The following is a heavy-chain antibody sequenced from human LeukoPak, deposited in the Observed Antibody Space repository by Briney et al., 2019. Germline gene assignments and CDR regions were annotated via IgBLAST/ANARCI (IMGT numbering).Heavy chain of an antibody. CDR1: GGSISSYD. Sequence: SETLSLTCTVSGGSISSYDWSWIRQPAGKGLEWIGRIYISGNTYYNSSLKSRVTMSVDTSKNQLSLKLSSVSAADTAVYYCAREICGSGSYYFDYWGQGTLVTVSS. V-gene: IGHV4-4*07. J-gene: IGHJ4*02. CDR2: IYISGNT. CDR3: AREICGSGSYYFDY. D-gene: IGHD3-10*01.